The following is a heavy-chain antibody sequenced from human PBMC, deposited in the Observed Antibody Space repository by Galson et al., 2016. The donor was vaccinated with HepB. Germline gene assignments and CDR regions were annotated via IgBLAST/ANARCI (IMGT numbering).Heavy chain of an antibody. V-gene: IGHV3-23*01. J-gene: IGHJ4*02. Sequence: SLRLSCAVSRFTFGSYAMSWVRQAPGKGLEWVSSISDNAGSTYYADSVKGRFTISRDNSKNTLYLQMNSLRAEDTAVYYCASRHSGWYYFDYWGQGTLVTVSS. CDR2: ISDNAGST. CDR1: RFTFGSYA. D-gene: IGHD6-19*01. CDR3: ASRHSGWYYFDY.